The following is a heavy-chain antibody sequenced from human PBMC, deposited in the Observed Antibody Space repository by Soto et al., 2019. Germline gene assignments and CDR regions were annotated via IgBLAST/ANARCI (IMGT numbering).Heavy chain of an antibody. CDR1: GGSISSSSYY. CDR2: IYYSGST. J-gene: IGHJ2*01. V-gene: IGHV4-39*01. D-gene: IGHD2-8*01. CDR3: ARLRGSVLMVYARGSGWYFDL. Sequence: PSETLSLTCTVSGGSISSSSYYWGWIRQPPGKGLEWIGSIYYSGSTYYNPSLKSRVTISVDTSKNQFSLKLSSVTAADTAVYYCARLRGSVLMVYARGSGWYFDLWGRGTLVTVSS.